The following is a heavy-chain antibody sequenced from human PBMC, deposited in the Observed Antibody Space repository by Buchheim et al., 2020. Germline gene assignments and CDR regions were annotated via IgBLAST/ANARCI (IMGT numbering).Heavy chain of an antibody. CDR3: AKSDYGGNPDY. Sequence: QVQLVESGGGVVQPGRSLRLSCAASGFTFSSYGMHWVRQAPGKGLEWVAVISYDGSNKYYADSVKGRFTISRDNSKNTLYLQMNSLRAEDTAVYYCAKSDYGGNPDYWGQGTL. CDR2: ISYDGSNK. CDR1: GFTFSSYG. D-gene: IGHD4-23*01. V-gene: IGHV3-30*18. J-gene: IGHJ4*02.